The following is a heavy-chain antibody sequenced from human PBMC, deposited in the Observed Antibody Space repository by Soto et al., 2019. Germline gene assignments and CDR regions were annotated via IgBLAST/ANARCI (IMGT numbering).Heavy chain of an antibody. D-gene: IGHD3-10*01. CDR2: IGTAGDT. Sequence: GGSLRLSCAASGFTFSSYDMHWVRQATGKGLEWVSAIGTAGDTYYPGSVKGRFTISRENAKNSLYLQMNSLRAGDTAVYYCARARLLWFGEFYYYYYGMDVWGQGTTVTVPS. V-gene: IGHV3-13*01. CDR3: ARARLLWFGEFYYYYYGMDV. J-gene: IGHJ6*02. CDR1: GFTFSSYD.